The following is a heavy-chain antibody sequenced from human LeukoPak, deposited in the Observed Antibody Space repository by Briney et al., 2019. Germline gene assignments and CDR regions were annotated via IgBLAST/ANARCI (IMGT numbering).Heavy chain of an antibody. J-gene: IGHJ4*02. CDR3: ARDSGTGWFYFDY. Sequence: PSETLSLTCTVSGGSISSYYWSWIRQPPEKGLEWIGYIYYSGSTNYNPSLKSRVTISVDTSKNQFSLKLSSVTAADTAVYYCARDSGTGWFYFDYWGQGTLVTVSS. V-gene: IGHV4-59*01. D-gene: IGHD6-19*01. CDR1: GGSISSYY. CDR2: IYYSGST.